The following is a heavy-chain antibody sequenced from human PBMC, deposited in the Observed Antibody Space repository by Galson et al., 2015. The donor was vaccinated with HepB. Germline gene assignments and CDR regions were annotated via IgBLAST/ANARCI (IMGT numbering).Heavy chain of an antibody. D-gene: IGHD2-8*01. CDR3: AGDGLKGDGVWDWFGS. V-gene: IGHV3-23*01. CDR1: GFTFSVFA. Sequence: SLRLSCAASGFTFSVFAMSWVRQAPGKGLEWVASIGDGGDETFYAASVKGRFRISRDNSKNTVYLQMNSLSAEDTAIYYCAGDGLKGDGVWDWFGSWGPGALVTLAS. CDR2: IGDGGDET. J-gene: IGHJ5*01.